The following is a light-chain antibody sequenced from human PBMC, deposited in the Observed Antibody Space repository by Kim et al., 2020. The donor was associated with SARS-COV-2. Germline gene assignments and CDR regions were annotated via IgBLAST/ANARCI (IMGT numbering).Light chain of an antibody. Sequence: ELTQPPSASGTPGQRVTLSCAGINSNLGTNYVYWHQQFPGMAPKVLIYRDNERPSGVPGRFSGSKSGTSASLAISGLRSEDEADYYCAAWDDSLSAWLFGGGTKLTVL. CDR3: AAWDDSLSAWL. V-gene: IGLV1-47*01. CDR2: RDN. J-gene: IGLJ3*02. CDR1: NSNLGTNY.